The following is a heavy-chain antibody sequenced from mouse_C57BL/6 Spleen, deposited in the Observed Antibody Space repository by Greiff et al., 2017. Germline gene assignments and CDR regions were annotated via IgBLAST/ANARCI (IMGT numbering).Heavy chain of an antibody. J-gene: IGHJ2*01. D-gene: IGHD1-1*01. CDR1: GFTFSSYT. Sequence: EVMLVESGGGLVKPGGSLKLSCAASGFTFSSYTMSWVRQTPEKRLEWVATISGGGGNTYYPDSVKGRFTISRDNAKNTLYLQMSSLRSEDTALYYCARHGTTVVATDYFDYWGQGTTLTVSS. V-gene: IGHV5-9*01. CDR3: ARHGTTVVATDYFDY. CDR2: ISGGGGNT.